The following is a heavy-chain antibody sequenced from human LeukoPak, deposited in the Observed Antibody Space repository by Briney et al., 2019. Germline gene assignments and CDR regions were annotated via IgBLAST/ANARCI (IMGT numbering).Heavy chain of an antibody. D-gene: IGHD3-10*01. J-gene: IGHJ4*02. CDR3: ARVSTRSGTTYYFDY. V-gene: IGHV3-7*01. CDR2: INDDESEK. CDR1: GFTFDYW. Sequence: GGSLRLSCVGYGFTFDYWMSWVRRAPGKGLEWVANINDDESEKYYVDSVKGRFTVSRDNARSSLFLQMNNLNAEDTAIYFCARVSTRSGTTYYFDYWGQGTLVTVSS.